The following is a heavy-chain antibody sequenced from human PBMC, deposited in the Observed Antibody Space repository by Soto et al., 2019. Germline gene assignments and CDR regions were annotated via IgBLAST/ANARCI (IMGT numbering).Heavy chain of an antibody. CDR3: ARNPYGDYVWFDP. V-gene: IGHV3-74*01. CDR1: GFTFSSYW. Sequence: GGSLRLSCAASGFTFSSYWMHWVRQAPGKGLVWVSRINSDGSSTSYADSVKGRFTISRDNAKNTLYLQMNSLRAEDTAVYYCARNPYGDYVWFDPWGQGTLVTVSS. J-gene: IGHJ5*02. CDR2: INSDGSST. D-gene: IGHD4-17*01.